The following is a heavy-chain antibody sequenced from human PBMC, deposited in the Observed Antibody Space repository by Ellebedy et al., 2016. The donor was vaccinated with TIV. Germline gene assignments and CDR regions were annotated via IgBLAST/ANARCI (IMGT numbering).Heavy chain of an antibody. CDR3: ARDHHSSGWYIFDY. CDR1: GDSVSSNSAA. V-gene: IGHV6-1*01. J-gene: IGHJ4*02. CDR2: TYYRSKWYN. D-gene: IGHD6-19*01. Sequence: SETLSLXXAISGDSVSSNSAAWNWIRQSPSRGLEWLGRTYYRSKWYNDYAVSVKSRITINPDTSKNQFSLQLNSVTPEDTAVYYCARDHHSSGWYIFDYWGQGTLVTVSS.